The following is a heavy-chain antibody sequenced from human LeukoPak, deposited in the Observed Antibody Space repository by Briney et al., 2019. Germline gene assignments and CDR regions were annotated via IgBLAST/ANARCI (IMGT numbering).Heavy chain of an antibody. J-gene: IGHJ4*02. V-gene: IGHV3-23*01. Sequence: GGSLRLSCAASGFTFSSYAMSWVRQAPGKGLEWVSAISGSGGSTYYADSVKGRFTISRDNSKNTLYLQMNSLRAEDTAVYYCANPGYDFWSGYFTGYFDYWGQGTLVTVSS. CDR3: ANPGYDFWSGYFTGYFDY. D-gene: IGHD3-3*01. CDR2: ISGSGGST. CDR1: GFTFSSYA.